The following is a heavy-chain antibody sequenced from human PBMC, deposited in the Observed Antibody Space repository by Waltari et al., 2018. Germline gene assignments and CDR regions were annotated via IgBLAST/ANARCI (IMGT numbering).Heavy chain of an antibody. D-gene: IGHD2-21*01. CDR1: GGSISSYY. J-gene: IGHJ6*03. V-gene: IGHV4-59*01. CDR2: IYYSGRT. Sequence: QVQLQESGPGLVKPSETLSLTCTVSGGSISSYYWSWIRQPPGKGLEWIGYIYYSGRTNSNPSLKSRVTISVDTSKNQFSLKLSSVTAADTAVYYCARLCGGDCQKTFYYYYYYMDVWGKGTTVTVSS. CDR3: ARLCGGDCQKTFYYYYYYMDV.